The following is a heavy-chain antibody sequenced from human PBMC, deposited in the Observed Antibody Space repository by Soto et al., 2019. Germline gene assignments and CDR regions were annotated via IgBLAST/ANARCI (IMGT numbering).Heavy chain of an antibody. CDR2: INPSGGST. CDR3: ARASPYSSGWYGDAFDI. J-gene: IGHJ3*02. D-gene: IGHD6-19*01. V-gene: IGHV1-46*03. CDR1: GYTFTSYY. Sequence: QVQLVQSGAEVKKPGASVKVSCKASGYTFTSYYMHWVRQAPGQGLEWMGIINPSGGSTSYAQKFQGRVTMTRDTSTSPVYMELSSLRSEDTAVYYCARASPYSSGWYGDAFDIWGQGTMVTVSS.